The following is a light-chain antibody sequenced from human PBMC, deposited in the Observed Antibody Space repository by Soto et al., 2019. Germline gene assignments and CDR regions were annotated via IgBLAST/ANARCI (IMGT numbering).Light chain of an antibody. J-gene: IGLJ3*02. CDR2: GNS. CDR3: QSYDSSLSAL. Sequence: QSALTQPPSVSGAPGQRVTISCTGSSSNIGAGYDVHWYQQLPGTAPKLLIYGNSNRPSGVPDRFSGSKSGTSASLAITGLQAGDEADYYCQSYDSSLSALFGGGTKVTVL. CDR1: SSNIGAGYD. V-gene: IGLV1-40*01.